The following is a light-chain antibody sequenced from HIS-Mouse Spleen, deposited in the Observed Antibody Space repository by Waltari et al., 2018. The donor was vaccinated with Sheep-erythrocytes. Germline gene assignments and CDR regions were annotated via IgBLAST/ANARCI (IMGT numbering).Light chain of an antibody. CDR1: SSDVGSYNL. CDR3: CSYAGSSTPWV. CDR2: EGS. V-gene: IGLV2-23*01. Sequence: QSALTQPASVSGSPGQSITISCTGTSSDVGSYNLVSWYQQHPGKAPKLMIYEGSKRALGVSNRFSGSKSGNTASLPISVLQAEDEADYYCCSYAGSSTPWVFGGGTKLTVL. J-gene: IGLJ3*02.